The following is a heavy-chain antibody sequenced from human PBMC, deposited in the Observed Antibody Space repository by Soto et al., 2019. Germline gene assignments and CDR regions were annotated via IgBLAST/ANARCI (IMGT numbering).Heavy chain of an antibody. J-gene: IGHJ5*02. CDR1: GFTFSSYG. D-gene: IGHD2-8*01. CDR2: ISYDGSNK. CDR3: AKKAGLVSLYPPEFDP. Sequence: PGGSLRLSCAASGFTFSSYGMHWVRQAPGKGLEWVAVISYDGSNKYYADSVKGRFTISRDNSKNTLYLQMNSLRAEDTAVYYCAKKAGLVSLYPPEFDPRGQGTLVTVSS. V-gene: IGHV3-30*18.